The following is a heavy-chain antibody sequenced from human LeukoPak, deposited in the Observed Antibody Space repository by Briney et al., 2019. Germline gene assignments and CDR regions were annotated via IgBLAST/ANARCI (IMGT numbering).Heavy chain of an antibody. J-gene: IGHJ3*02. CDR2: ISVSGNT. D-gene: IGHD3-9*01. V-gene: IGHV3-23*01. CDR3: AKDPLTGSAFDI. Sequence: GGSLRLSCAASGFTLSSYAMSWVRQGPGKGLEWVSAISVSGNTYHADSVKGRFTISRDNSKNTLYLQMNSLRAEDTAVYYCAKDPLTGSAFDIWGQGTMVTVSS. CDR1: GFTLSSYA.